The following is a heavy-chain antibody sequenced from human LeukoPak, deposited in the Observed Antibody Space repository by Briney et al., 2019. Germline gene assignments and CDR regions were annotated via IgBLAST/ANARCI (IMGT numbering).Heavy chain of an antibody. CDR1: GYTFTSYG. CDR2: ISAYNGNT. CDR3: AGAERYYGSGSFYWFDP. D-gene: IGHD3-10*01. Sequence: ASVKVSCKASGYTFTSYGISWVRQAPGQGLEWMGWISAYNGNTNYAQKLQGRVTMTKDTSTSTAYMELRSLRSDDTAVYYCAGAERYYGSGSFYWFDPWGQGTLVTVSS. V-gene: IGHV1-18*04. J-gene: IGHJ5*02.